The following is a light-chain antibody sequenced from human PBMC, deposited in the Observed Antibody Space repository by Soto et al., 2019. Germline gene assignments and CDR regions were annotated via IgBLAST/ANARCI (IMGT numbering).Light chain of an antibody. CDR3: GTWDSGLSVWV. J-gene: IGLJ1*01. Sequence: QSVLTQPPSVSAAPGQKVTISCSGSSSNIGKNYVSWYQQVPGTAPKLLINEDNKRRSGIPDRFSGSKSGTSATLGITGLQTGDEADYYCGTWDSGLSVWVFGTGTKVTVL. CDR2: EDN. V-gene: IGLV1-51*02. CDR1: SSNIGKNY.